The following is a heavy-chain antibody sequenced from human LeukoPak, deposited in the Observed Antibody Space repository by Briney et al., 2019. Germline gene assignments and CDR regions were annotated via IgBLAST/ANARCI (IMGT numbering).Heavy chain of an antibody. CDR1: GGSISSYY. CDR2: IYYSGST. J-gene: IGHJ4*02. V-gene: IGHV4-59*08. D-gene: IGHD3-22*01. CDR3: ARLPWRYYDSSGYYS. Sequence: PSETLSLTCTVSGGSISSYYWSWTRQPPGKGLEWIGYIYYSGSTNYNPSLKSRVTISVDTSKNQFSLKLSSVTAADTAVYYCARLPWRYYDSSGYYSWGQGTLVTVSS.